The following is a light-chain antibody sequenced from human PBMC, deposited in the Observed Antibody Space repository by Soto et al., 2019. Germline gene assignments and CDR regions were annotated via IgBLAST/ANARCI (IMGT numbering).Light chain of an antibody. Sequence: DIQMTQSPSTLSASVGDRVSMTCRASRTISTWLAWYQQKPGRAPKILIHKASSLEGGVPSRFSGSGSGTEFTITISSLQADDVATYYCQQYDSYISFGGGTKVEIK. CDR1: RTISTW. CDR2: KAS. CDR3: QQYDSYIS. V-gene: IGKV1-5*03. J-gene: IGKJ4*01.